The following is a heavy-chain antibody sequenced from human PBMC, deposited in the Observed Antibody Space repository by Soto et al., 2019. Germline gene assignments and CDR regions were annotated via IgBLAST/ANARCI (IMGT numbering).Heavy chain of an antibody. J-gene: IGHJ3*02. V-gene: IGHV1-69*01. CDR2: IIPIFGTA. Sequence: QVQLVQSGAEVKKPGSSVKVSCKASGGTFRSYAISWVRQAPGQGLEWMGGIIPIFGTANDAQKFQGRVTITADESRSTAYMELSSLRSEDTAVYYCARRTTYCGGDCSDFARLAIWGQGTMVTVSS. D-gene: IGHD2-21*02. CDR1: GGTFRSYA. CDR3: ARRTTYCGGDCSDFARLAI.